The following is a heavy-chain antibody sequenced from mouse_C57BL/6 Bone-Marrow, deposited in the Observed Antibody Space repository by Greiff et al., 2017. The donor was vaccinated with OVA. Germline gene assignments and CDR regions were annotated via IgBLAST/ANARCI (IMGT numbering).Heavy chain of an antibody. CDR3: ARGAY. CDR2: IYPGYGDI. CDR1: GYAFSNYW. Sequence: VKLQESGAELVKPGASVKISCKASGYAFSNYWMIWVKQRPGKGLEWIGQIYPGYGDINYYGKFKGKATLTADKSSSTAYMQFSSLTSEDSAVYFCARGAYWGQGTTLTVSS. V-gene: IGHV1-80*01. J-gene: IGHJ2*01.